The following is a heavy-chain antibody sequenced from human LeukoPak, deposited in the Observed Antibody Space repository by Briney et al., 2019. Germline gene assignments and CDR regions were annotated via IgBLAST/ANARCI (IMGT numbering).Heavy chain of an antibody. CDR2: IYYGGST. V-gene: IGHV4-59*08. CDR3: ARQVWYYDRRAFDI. D-gene: IGHD3-22*01. CDR1: GGSISSYD. J-gene: IGHJ3*02. Sequence: SETLSLTRTVSGGSISSYDWSWIRQPPGKGLEWVGYIYYGGSTNYNPSLKSRVTISVDTSKNQFSLKLSSVTAADTAVYFCARQVWYYDRRAFDIWGQGTMVTVSS.